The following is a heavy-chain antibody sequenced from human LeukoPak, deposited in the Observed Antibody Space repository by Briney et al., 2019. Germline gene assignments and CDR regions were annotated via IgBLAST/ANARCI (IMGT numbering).Heavy chain of an antibody. J-gene: IGHJ4*02. CDR2: IKHDGSEK. D-gene: IGHD3-22*01. CDR3: ATPLDYYDRSDSHQGGD. Sequence: GGFLRLSCAASGFTFSRHWMTWVRQAPGKGLEGVANIKHDGSEKNYVDSVKGRFTISRDNAKNSLYLQMNSLRAEDTAVYYCATPLDYYDRSDSHQGGDWGQGTLVTVSS. CDR1: GFTFSRHW. V-gene: IGHV3-7*03.